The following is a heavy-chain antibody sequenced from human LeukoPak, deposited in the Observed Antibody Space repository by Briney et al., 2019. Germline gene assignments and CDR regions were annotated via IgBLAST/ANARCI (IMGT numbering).Heavy chain of an antibody. CDR1: GYSFTSYW. D-gene: IGHD3-22*01. J-gene: IGHJ4*02. Sequence: GESLKISCKGSGYSFTSYWIGWVRQMPGKGLEWMGIIYPGDSDTRYSPSFQGQVTISADKSISTAYLQWSSLKASDTAMYYCARQGTYYYDSSGPKLLDIPEYYFDYWGQGTLVTVSS. CDR3: ARQGTYYYDSSGPKLLDIPEYYFDY. V-gene: IGHV5-51*01. CDR2: IYPGDSDT.